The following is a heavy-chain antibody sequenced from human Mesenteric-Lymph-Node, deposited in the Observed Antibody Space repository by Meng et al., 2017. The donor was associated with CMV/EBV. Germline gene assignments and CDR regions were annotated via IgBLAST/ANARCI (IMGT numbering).Heavy chain of an antibody. CDR3: AKESFRFLEWRPYDY. Sequence: GESLKISCAASGFSFSSYGMNWVRQAPGKGLEWLAFIRFDGSNKYYAESVKGRFTISRDSPNNRLYLLMNNLTPEDTAMYFCAKESFRFLEWRPYDYWGQGTLVTVSS. D-gene: IGHD3-3*01. CDR1: GFSFSSYG. CDR2: IRFDGSNK. V-gene: IGHV3-30*02. J-gene: IGHJ4*02.